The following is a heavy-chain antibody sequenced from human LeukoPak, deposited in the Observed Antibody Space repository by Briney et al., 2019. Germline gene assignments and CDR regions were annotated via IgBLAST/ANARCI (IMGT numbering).Heavy chain of an antibody. CDR3: ATYRSGWSFSN. CDR2: VQDTINGGTT. J-gene: IGHJ4*02. D-gene: IGHD6-19*01. Sequence: PGGSLRLTCTASGLTFANTWLSWVRQAPGKGLEWVGRVQDTINGGTTDYAAPVKGRFTISRDDSRNTLYLQMNSLRSEDSALYYCATYRSGWSFSNWGQGTPVTVSS. V-gene: IGHV3-15*01. CDR1: GLTFANTW.